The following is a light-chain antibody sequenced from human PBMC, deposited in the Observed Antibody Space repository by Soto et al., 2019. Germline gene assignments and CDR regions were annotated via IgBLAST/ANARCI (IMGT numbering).Light chain of an antibody. CDR1: QDISNY. V-gene: IGKV1-33*01. Sequence: DIQMTQSPSSLSASVGDRVTITCQASQDISNYLNWYQQKPGKAPKLLIYDASNLETGVPSRFSGSGSGTYFTFTISSLQPEDIATYYCQQYDNLGFTFGPGTKVDIK. CDR3: QQYDNLGFT. J-gene: IGKJ3*01. CDR2: DAS.